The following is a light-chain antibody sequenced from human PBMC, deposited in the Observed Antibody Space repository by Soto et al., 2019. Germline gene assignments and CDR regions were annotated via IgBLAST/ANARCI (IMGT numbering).Light chain of an antibody. CDR2: DAS. V-gene: IGKV3-11*01. CDR1: QSVSSY. CDR3: QQRSNWPPFT. J-gene: IGKJ3*01. Sequence: EIVLTQSPATLSLSPGERATLSCRASQSVSSYLAWYQQKPGQAPRLLIYDASNRATGIPARFSGSGSGTDFTLTVSSLEPEYFAVYYCQQRSNWPPFTFDPATKVDIK.